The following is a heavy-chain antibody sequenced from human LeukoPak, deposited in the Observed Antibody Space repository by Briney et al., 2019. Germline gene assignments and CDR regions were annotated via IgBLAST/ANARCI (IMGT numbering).Heavy chain of an antibody. V-gene: IGHV1-2*02. CDR2: INPNSGGT. CDR1: GYTFIGYY. CDR3: ARTSSGWYPRGAFDI. Sequence: ASVKVSCKASGYTFIGYYIHWVRQAPGQGLEWMGWINPNSGGTNYAQKFQGRVTMTRDTSISTAYMELSRLRSDDTAVYYCARTSSGWYPRGAFDIWGQGTMVTVSS. J-gene: IGHJ3*02. D-gene: IGHD6-19*01.